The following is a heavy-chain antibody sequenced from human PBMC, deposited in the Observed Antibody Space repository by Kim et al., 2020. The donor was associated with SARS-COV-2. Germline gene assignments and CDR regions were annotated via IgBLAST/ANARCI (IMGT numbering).Heavy chain of an antibody. V-gene: IGHV3-33*03. CDR3: ARARIFYYDSSLAY. D-gene: IGHD3-22*01. Sequence: AESLKGLFTVSRDNSKKMLDLQMNSLRAEDTAVYFCARARIFYYDSSLAYWGQGTLVTVSS. J-gene: IGHJ4*02.